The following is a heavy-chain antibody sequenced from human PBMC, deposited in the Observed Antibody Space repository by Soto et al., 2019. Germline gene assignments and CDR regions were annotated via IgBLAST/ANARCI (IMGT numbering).Heavy chain of an antibody. V-gene: IGHV3-23*01. CDR2: ISGSGGST. D-gene: IGHD3-22*01. J-gene: IGHJ4*02. CDR1: GFTFSSYA. Sequence: EVQLLESGGGLVQPGGSLRLSCAASGFTFSSYAMSWVRQAPGKGLEWVSAISGSGGSTYYADSVKGRFTISRDNSKNTLYLQMNSLRAEDKAVYYCTKATSRYYYDPVNRGQGTLVTVSS. CDR3: TKATSRYYYDPVN.